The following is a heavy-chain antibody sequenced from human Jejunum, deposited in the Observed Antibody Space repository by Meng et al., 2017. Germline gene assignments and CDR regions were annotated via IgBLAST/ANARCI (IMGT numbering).Heavy chain of an antibody. CDR2: MSFDGSNI. J-gene: IGHJ4*02. V-gene: IGHV3-30*04. D-gene: IGHD3-10*01. Sequence: GESLKISCAASGFAFSNYAMHWVRQAPGKGLEWVALMSFDGSNIQYGDSVKGRFPISRDNSKNTLFLQMNSLRAEDTAVYYCARGAGSGSYLIDYWGQGKLVTVSS. CDR1: GFAFSNYA. CDR3: ARGAGSGSYLIDY.